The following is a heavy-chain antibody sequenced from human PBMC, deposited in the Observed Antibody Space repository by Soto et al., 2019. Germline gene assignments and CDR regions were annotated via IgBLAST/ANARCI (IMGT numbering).Heavy chain of an antibody. CDR1: GFSLSTYHMG. CDR3: AHAGDYDLLTFDH. V-gene: IGHV2-5*02. D-gene: IGHD4-17*01. J-gene: IGHJ4*02. Sequence: QITLKESGPTLVRPAQTLTLTCDFSGFSLSTYHMGVAWLRQPPGKALEWLALIYWDDDKRYSPSLKDRLATSKHTSSNQVVLTITIMDPWDTATYFCAHAGDYDLLTFDHWGPGTLVTVSS. CDR2: IYWDDDK.